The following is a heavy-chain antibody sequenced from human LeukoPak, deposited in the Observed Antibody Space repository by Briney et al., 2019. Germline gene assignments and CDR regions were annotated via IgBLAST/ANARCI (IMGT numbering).Heavy chain of an antibody. CDR1: GFTFSSYG. CDR3: AKGQHFDY. V-gene: IGHV3-30*18. Sequence: GRFLRLSCAASGFTFSSYGMHWVRQAPGKGLEWVAVISYDGSNKYYADSVKGRFTISRDNSKNTLYLQMNSLRAEDTAVYYCAKGQHFDYWGQGTLVTVSS. CDR2: ISYDGSNK. J-gene: IGHJ4*02.